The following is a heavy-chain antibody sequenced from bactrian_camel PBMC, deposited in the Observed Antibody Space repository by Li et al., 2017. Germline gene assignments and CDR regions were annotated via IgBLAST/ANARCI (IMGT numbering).Heavy chain of an antibody. D-gene: IGHD8*01. Sequence: HVQLVESGGGSVQAGGSLTLSCDASGVTYKGMCMGWFRQAPGKGREEVATISPTGSTSYDVNSVKGRFTISREMVNKVYLQMNSLEFEDSAMHYCAADRLCGNNWTFGQGTQVTVS. J-gene: IGHJ4*01. V-gene: IGHV3S1*01. CDR2: ISPTGSTS. CDR1: GVTYKGMC.